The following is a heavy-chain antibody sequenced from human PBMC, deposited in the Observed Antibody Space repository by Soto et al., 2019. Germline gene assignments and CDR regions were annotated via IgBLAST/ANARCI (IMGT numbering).Heavy chain of an antibody. CDR2: ICYEGSNK. CDR1: GFTFSSYG. J-gene: IGHJ4*02. D-gene: IGHD6-19*01. V-gene: IGHV3-33*01. CDR3: ARDMGAVAGTESYY. Sequence: QVQLVESGGGVVQPGRSLRLSCAAAGFTFSSYGMHWVRQAPGKGLEWVAVICYEGSNKYYADSVKGRFTISRDNSKNTLYLQMNSLRAEDTAVYYCARDMGAVAGTESYYWGQGTLVTVSS.